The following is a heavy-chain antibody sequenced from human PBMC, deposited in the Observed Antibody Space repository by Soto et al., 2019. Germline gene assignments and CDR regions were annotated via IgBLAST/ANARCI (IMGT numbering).Heavy chain of an antibody. CDR3: ARVRYYYDSSGYYSGGMDV. D-gene: IGHD3-22*01. V-gene: IGHV3-33*01. CDR1: GFTFSSYG. Sequence: QVQLVESGGGVVQPGRSLRLSCAASGFTFSSYGMHWVRQAPGKGLEWVAVIWYDGSNKYYADSVKGRFTISRDNSKNTLYLQMNSLRAEDTAVYYCARVRYYYDSSGYYSGGMDVWGQGTTVTVSS. J-gene: IGHJ6*02. CDR2: IWYDGSNK.